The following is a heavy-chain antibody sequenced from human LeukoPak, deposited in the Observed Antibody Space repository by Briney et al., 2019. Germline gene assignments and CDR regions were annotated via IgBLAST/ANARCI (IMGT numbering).Heavy chain of an antibody. CDR1: GVSISIGSYH. CDR3: VGGGTSPDAFDV. J-gene: IGHJ3*01. D-gene: IGHD2-21*01. V-gene: IGHV4-61*02. CDR2: IYTSGST. Sequence: PSETLSLTCTVSGVSISIGSYHWGWIRQPAGKGLEWIGRIYTSGSTKYNSSLESRVTILVEPAKNQFSLKLSSVTAADTAVYSCVGGGTSPDAFDVWGQGTMVTVSS.